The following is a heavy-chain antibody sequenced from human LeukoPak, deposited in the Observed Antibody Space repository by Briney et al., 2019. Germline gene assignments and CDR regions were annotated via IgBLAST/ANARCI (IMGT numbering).Heavy chain of an antibody. D-gene: IGHD3-22*01. Sequence: GGSLRLSCAASGFTFSSYWMSWVRQAPGKGLEWVANIKQDGSEKYYVDSVKDRFTISRDNAKNSLYLQMNSLRAEDTAVYYCARASLYYYDSSGYLTWGQGTLVTVSS. CDR2: IKQDGSEK. V-gene: IGHV3-7*01. CDR1: GFTFSSYW. CDR3: ARASLYYYDSSGYLT. J-gene: IGHJ4*02.